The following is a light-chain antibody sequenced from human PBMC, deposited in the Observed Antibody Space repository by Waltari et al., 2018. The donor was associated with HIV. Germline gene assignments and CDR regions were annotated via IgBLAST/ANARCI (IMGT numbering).Light chain of an antibody. CDR2: SNK. J-gene: IGLJ3*02. Sequence: QSVLTQPPSASGTPGQRVTISCSGSRSNIGRNTVSWYQQLQGTAPKLFIYSNKQRPSGGPDRFSGSKAGTSASLAISGLQSEEEADYYCAAWDDSLNGWVFGGGTKLTVV. V-gene: IGLV1-44*01. CDR1: RSNIGRNT. CDR3: AAWDDSLNGWV.